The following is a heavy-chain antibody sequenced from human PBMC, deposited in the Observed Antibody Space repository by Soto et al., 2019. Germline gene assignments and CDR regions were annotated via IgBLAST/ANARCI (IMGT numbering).Heavy chain of an antibody. V-gene: IGHV4-39*01. CDR1: GGSVSSSSYY. Sequence: QLQLQESGPGLVKPSETLSLTCTVSGGSVSSSSYYWGWIRQPPGKGLEWIGSIYYSGSTYYNPSLKSRVTISVDTSKNQFSLRLSSVTAADTAVYYCARQRGSVADSIDYWGQGTLVTVSS. D-gene: IGHD6-19*01. CDR3: ARQRGSVADSIDY. J-gene: IGHJ4*02. CDR2: IYYSGST.